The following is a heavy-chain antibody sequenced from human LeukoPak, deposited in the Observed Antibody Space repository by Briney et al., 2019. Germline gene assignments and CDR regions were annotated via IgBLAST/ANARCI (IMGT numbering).Heavy chain of an antibody. D-gene: IGHD5-18*01. J-gene: IGHJ4*02. Sequence: SETLSPTCAVYGGSFSGYYWSWIRQPPGKGLEWIGEINHSGSTNYNPSLKSRVTISVDTSKNQFSLKLSSVTAADTAVYYCARGVHSYGLYYFDYWGQGTLVTVSS. CDR3: ARGVHSYGLYYFDY. V-gene: IGHV4-34*01. CDR1: GGSFSGYY. CDR2: INHSGST.